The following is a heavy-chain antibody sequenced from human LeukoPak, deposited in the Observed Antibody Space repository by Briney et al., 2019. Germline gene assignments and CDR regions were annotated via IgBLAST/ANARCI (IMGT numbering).Heavy chain of an antibody. J-gene: IGHJ5*02. CDR1: GYTFTSYA. CDR2: INAGNGNT. D-gene: IGHD3-3*01. Sequence: ASVKVSCKASGYTFTSYAMHWVRQAPGQRLEWMGWINAGNGNTKYSQKFQGRVTITRDTSASTAYMELSSLRSEDTAVYYCARAGDYDFWSGYYTYWFDPWGQGTLVTVSS. CDR3: ARAGDYDFWSGYYTYWFDP. V-gene: IGHV1-3*01.